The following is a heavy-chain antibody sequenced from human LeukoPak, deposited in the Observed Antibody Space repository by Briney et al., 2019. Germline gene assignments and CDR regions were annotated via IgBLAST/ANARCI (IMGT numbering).Heavy chain of an antibody. J-gene: IGHJ4*02. Sequence: GGSLRLSCAASGFTFSSYAMSWVRQAPGKGLEWVSAISGSGGSTYYADSVKGRFTISRDNSKNTLYLQVNSLRAEDTAVYYCAKDRARDGYFDYWGQGTLDTVSS. D-gene: IGHD5-24*01. V-gene: IGHV3-23*01. CDR1: GFTFSSYA. CDR2: ISGSGGST. CDR3: AKDRARDGYFDY.